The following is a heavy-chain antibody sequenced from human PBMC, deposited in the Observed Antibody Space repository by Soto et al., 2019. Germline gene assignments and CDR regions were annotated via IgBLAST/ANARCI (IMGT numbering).Heavy chain of an antibody. Sequence: GGSLRLSCAASGFTFSDYYMSWIRQAPGKGLEWVSYISSSGSTIYYADSVKGRFTISRDNAKNSLYLQMNSLRAEDTAVYYCSRDAGYCSGGSCYEDAFDIWGQGTMVTVSS. J-gene: IGHJ3*02. D-gene: IGHD2-15*01. CDR3: SRDAGYCSGGSCYEDAFDI. V-gene: IGHV3-11*01. CDR2: ISSSGSTI. CDR1: GFTFSDYY.